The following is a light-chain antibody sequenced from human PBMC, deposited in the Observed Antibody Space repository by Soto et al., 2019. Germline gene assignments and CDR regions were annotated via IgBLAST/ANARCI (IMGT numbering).Light chain of an antibody. CDR2: GAS. V-gene: IGKV3-15*01. Sequence: EIVMTQSPATLSVSPGERATLSCRASQSVSNNLAWYQQKPGQAPRLLISGASTRATGILDRFSGSGSGTEFTLTISSLQSEDFAVYYCQQYNNWWTFGQGTKVEIK. CDR1: QSVSNN. CDR3: QQYNNWWT. J-gene: IGKJ1*01.